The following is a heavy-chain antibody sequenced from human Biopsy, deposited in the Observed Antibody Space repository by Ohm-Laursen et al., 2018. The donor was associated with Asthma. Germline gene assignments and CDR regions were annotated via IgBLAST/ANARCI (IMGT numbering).Heavy chain of an antibody. Sequence: GPSVKVSCQTSGYTFNSAGITWVRQAPGQGLEWMGWISVYNGNTKVAQKLRDRVTMITDTSTSTAYMELRSLRSDDTAVYFCARAVDYSHYYGIDVWGQGTTVTVS. CDR2: ISVYNGNT. D-gene: IGHD3-10*01. CDR1: GYTFNSAG. CDR3: ARAVDYSHYYGIDV. V-gene: IGHV1-18*01. J-gene: IGHJ6*02.